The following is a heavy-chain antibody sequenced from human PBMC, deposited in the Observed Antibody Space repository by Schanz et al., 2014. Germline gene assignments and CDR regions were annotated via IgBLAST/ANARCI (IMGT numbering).Heavy chain of an antibody. J-gene: IGHJ4*02. CDR2: INGYNAHT. V-gene: IGHV1-18*01. Sequence: QVQLVQSGAEVKKPGASVKVSCKASGYTFTSSGFSWVRQAPRQGLEWMGWINGYNAHTNYAQKFQGRVTMTTDTSTSTVYMELRSLRSDDTAVYYCARDRDQWDGNFCDFWGQGTLVTVSS. D-gene: IGHD1-26*01. CDR1: GYTFTSSG. CDR3: ARDRDQWDGNFCDF.